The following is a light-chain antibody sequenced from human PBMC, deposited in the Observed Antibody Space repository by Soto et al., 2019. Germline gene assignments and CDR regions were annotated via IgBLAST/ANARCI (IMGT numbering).Light chain of an antibody. CDR1: QSISTW. CDR3: QQYNSYST. V-gene: IGKV1-5*01. Sequence: DIQMTQSTSTLSASVGDRVTITCRASQSISTWLAWYQQKPGKAPKLLIYDASSLESGVPSRFSGSVSGTEFTLTISSLQPDDFATYYCQQYNSYSTFGQGTKVEIK. CDR2: DAS. J-gene: IGKJ1*01.